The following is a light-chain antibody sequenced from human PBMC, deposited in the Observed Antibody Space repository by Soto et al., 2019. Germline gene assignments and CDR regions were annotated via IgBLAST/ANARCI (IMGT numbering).Light chain of an antibody. J-gene: IGKJ1*01. V-gene: IGKV3-15*01. Sequence: DIVMTQSPATLSVSPGERATLSCRASQSVSSNLAWYQQKPGQAPRLLIYGASTGATGIPARFSGSGSGTEFTLTISSLQSEDFAVYYCQQYNNWPPWTFGQGTKVEIK. CDR3: QQYNNWPPWT. CDR2: GAS. CDR1: QSVSSN.